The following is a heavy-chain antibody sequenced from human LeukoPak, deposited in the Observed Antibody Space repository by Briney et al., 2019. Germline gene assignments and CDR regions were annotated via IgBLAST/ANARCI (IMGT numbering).Heavy chain of an antibody. J-gene: IGHJ3*02. CDR1: GYTFNTYA. Sequence: ASVKVSCKTSGYTFNTYAIHWVRQAPGQRPEWMGWINAGNGNTKYSQKFQGRVTITRDTSASTAYMELSSLRSEDTAVYYCARLYSSSSTGAFDIWGQGTMVTVSS. CDR2: INAGNGNT. V-gene: IGHV1-3*01. CDR3: ARLYSSSSTGAFDI. D-gene: IGHD6-6*01.